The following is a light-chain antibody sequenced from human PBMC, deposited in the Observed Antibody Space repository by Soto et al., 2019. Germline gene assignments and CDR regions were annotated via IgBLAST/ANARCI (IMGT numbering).Light chain of an antibody. V-gene: IGKV1-5*03. J-gene: IGKJ1*01. CDR2: MAS. CDR3: QPYNVYPKR. CDR1: QSISVW. Sequence: DIQMTQSPSTLSASVGDRVTITCRASQSISVWLAWYQQKPGKVPKLLIYMASNLESGVPSRFSGSGSGTEFTLTIRSLQPDYFATYYCQPYNVYPKRFGQGTKVEIK.